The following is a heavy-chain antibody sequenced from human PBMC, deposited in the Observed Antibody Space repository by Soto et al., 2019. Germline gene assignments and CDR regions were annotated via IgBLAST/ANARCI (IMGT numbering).Heavy chain of an antibody. J-gene: IGHJ6*02. CDR1: GFTFSSYS. D-gene: IGHD2-21*02. Sequence: VGSLRLSCAASGFTFSSYSMNWVRQAPGKGLEWVSSISSSSSYIYYADSVKGRFTISRDNAKNSLYLQMNSLRAEDTAVYYCARDLCGGDCYSYYYGMDVWGQGTTVTVSS. V-gene: IGHV3-21*01. CDR3: ARDLCGGDCYSYYYGMDV. CDR2: ISSSSSYI.